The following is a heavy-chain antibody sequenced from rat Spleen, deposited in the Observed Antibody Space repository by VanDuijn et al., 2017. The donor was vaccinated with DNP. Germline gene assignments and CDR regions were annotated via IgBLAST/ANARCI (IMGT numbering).Heavy chain of an antibody. CDR3: ARSNTYYDGTYYYWYFDF. J-gene: IGHJ1*01. CDR1: GFTFSDYA. D-gene: IGHD1-12*02. CDR2: IIYDGSNT. Sequence: EVQLVESGGGLVQPGNSLKLSCTASGFTFSDYAMAWVRQSLKKGLEWVAVIIYDGSNTHYRDSVKGRFTISRDNAKSTLYLQMNSLRSEDTATYYCARSNTYYDGTYYYWYFDFWGPGTMVTVSS. V-gene: IGHV5-17*01.